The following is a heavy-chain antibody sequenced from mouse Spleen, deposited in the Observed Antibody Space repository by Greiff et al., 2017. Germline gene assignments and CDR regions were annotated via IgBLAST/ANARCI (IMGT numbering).Heavy chain of an antibody. D-gene: IGHD1-1*01. CDR1: GYTFIDYE. CDR3: TRSFTTDFDY. V-gene: IGHV1-15*01. J-gene: IGHJ2*01. CDR2: IDPETGGT. Sequence: QVQLQQSGAELVRPGASVTLSCKASGYTFIDYEMHWVKQTPVHGLEWIGAIDPETGGTAYNQKFKGKAILTADKSSSTAYMELRSLTSEDSAVYYCTRSFTTDFDYWGQGTTLTVSS.